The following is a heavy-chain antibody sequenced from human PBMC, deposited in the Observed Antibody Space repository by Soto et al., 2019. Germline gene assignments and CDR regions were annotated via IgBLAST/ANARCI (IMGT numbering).Heavy chain of an antibody. CDR3: ACDETMIADRHYFDF. V-gene: IGHV1-18*04. CDR2: MSADNGNT. D-gene: IGHD3-16*01. J-gene: IGHJ4*02. Sequence: ASVKVSCKASGCTFTRYGISWVRQAPGQGLEWMGWMSADNGNTNYAQKLQGRVTMTTNTSTSTAYMELRSLGSDDTAVYYGACDETMIADRHYFDFWGQGTLVTVSS. CDR1: GCTFTRYG.